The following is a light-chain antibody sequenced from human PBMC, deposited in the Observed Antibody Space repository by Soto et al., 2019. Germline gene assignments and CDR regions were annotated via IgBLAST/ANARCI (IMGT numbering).Light chain of an antibody. Sequence: EIVMTQSPATLSVSPGERATLSCRASQSVSSNLAWYQQKPGQAPRLLIYGASNRATGIPARFSGSGSGTEFTLTISRLQSEDFAVYHCQKYHNWPSWTFGQGTKVDIK. CDR1: QSVSSN. J-gene: IGKJ1*01. V-gene: IGKV3-15*01. CDR2: GAS. CDR3: QKYHNWPSWT.